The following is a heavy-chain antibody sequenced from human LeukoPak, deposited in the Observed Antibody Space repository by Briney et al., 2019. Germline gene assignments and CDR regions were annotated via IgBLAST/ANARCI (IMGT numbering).Heavy chain of an antibody. CDR2: INTNTGNP. CDR1: GYTFTSYY. Sequence: ASVKVSCKASGYTFTSYYIHWVRQAPGQGLEWMGWINTNTGNPTYAQGFTGRYVFSLETSVSTAYLQISGLTADDTAVYFCGRDPRLGIRGYTYGYIDYWGQGTLVTVSS. CDR3: GRDPRLGIRGYTYGYIDY. D-gene: IGHD5-18*01. J-gene: IGHJ4*02. V-gene: IGHV7-4-1*02.